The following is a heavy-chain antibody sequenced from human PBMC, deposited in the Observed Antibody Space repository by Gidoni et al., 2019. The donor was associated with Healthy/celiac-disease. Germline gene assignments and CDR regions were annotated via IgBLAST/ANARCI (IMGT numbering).Heavy chain of an antibody. J-gene: IGHJ1*01. D-gene: IGHD2-2*02. CDR1: GFALSTSGVG. Sequence: QITLKEYGPTLVKPTQTLTLTCTFSGFALSTSGVGVGWIRQPPGKALEWLALIYWDDDKRYSPSLKSRLTITKDTSKNQVVLTMTNMDPVDTATYYCAHRPYTFGPAEYFQHWGQGTLVTVSS. CDR3: AHRPYTFGPAEYFQH. V-gene: IGHV2-5*02. CDR2: IYWDDDK.